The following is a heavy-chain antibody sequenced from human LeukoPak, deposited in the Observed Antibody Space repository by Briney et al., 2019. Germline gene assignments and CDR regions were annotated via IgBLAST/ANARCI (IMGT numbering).Heavy chain of an antibody. CDR2: IYYSGST. D-gene: IGHD3-9*01. J-gene: IGHJ6*04. CDR1: GGSISSYY. CDR3: ARFREYYDILTGYYNKYYYGMDV. V-gene: IGHV4-59*01. Sequence: PSETLSLTCTVSGGSISSYYWSWIRQPPGKGLEWIGYIYYSGSTNYNPSLKSRVTISVDTSKNQFSLKLSSVTAADTAVYYCARFREYYDILTGYYNKYYYGMDVWGKGTTVTVSS.